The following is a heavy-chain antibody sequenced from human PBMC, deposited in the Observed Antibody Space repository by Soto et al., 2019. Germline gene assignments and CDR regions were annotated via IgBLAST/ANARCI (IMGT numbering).Heavy chain of an antibody. V-gene: IGHV3-30*03. CDR2: ISYDGSKE. J-gene: IGHJ5*02. Sequence: GGSLRLSCAASGFTFSSYGIHWVRQAPGKGLEWVAGISYDGSKEYYEDSVKGRFTVSRDNSKNTVDLQMNSLRAEDTAVYYCAREWNPLNWFDPWGQGTLVTVSS. CDR3: AREWNPLNWFDP. CDR1: GFTFSSYG. D-gene: IGHD1-1*01.